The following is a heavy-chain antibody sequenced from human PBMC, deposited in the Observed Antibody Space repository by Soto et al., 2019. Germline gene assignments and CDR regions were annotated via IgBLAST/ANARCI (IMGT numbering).Heavy chain of an antibody. CDR3: ARERASQVSWFDP. Sequence: QVQLVESGGGVVQPGSSLRLSCVCSGFTFNTYNVHWVRQAPGKGLEWVAVLSKDGNNQYYADSVKGRFTISRDNSKTTLYLQMTSLRIEDTALYFCARERASQVSWFDPWGQGTLVTVSS. CDR1: GFTFNTYN. CDR2: LSKDGNNQ. V-gene: IGHV3-30*03. D-gene: IGHD4-4*01. J-gene: IGHJ5*02.